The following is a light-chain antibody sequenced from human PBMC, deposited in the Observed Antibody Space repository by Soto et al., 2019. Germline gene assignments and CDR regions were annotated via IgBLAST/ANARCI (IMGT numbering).Light chain of an antibody. CDR3: AAWDDSLNGPV. J-gene: IGLJ3*02. Sequence: QPELTQPPSASGTPGQRVTISCSGSSSNIGSNAVNWYQQLPGTAPKILIYSNNQRPSGVPDRFSGSKSGTSASLAISGLQSEDEADYCCAAWDDSLNGPVFGGGTKLTVL. V-gene: IGLV1-44*01. CDR1: SSNIGSNA. CDR2: SNN.